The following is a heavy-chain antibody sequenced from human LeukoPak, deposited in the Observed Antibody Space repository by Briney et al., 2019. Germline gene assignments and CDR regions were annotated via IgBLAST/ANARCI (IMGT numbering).Heavy chain of an antibody. CDR3: ARLSGVVVAATVPYRAFDY. V-gene: IGHV4-59*08. J-gene: IGHJ4*02. CDR1: GGSISSYY. Sequence: SETLSLTCTVSGGSISSYYWSWIRQPPGKGLEWIGYIYYSGSTNYNPSLKSRVTISVDTSKNQFSLKLSSVTAADTAVYYCARLSGVVVAATVPYRAFDYWGQGTLVTVSS. D-gene: IGHD2-15*01. CDR2: IYYSGST.